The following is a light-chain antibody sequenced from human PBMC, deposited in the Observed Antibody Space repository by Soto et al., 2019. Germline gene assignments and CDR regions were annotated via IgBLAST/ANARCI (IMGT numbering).Light chain of an antibody. CDR1: QTISSW. CDR2: DVS. CDR3: QHYNSYLEA. Sequence: DIQMTQSPSTLSGSVGDRVTITCRASQTISSWLAWYQQKPGKAPKLLIYDVSSLQSGVPSRFSGSGSGTEFTLTISSLQPDDFATYYCQHYNSYLEAFGQGTKVDIK. J-gene: IGKJ1*01. V-gene: IGKV1-5*01.